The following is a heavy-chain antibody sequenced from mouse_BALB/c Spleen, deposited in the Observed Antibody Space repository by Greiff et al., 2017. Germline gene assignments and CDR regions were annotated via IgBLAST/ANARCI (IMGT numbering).Heavy chain of an antibody. J-gene: IGHJ4*01. V-gene: IGHV2-2*02. CDR2: IWSGGST. CDR1: GFSLTSYG. CDR3: ARKEDGYDYAMDY. Sequence: VKLMESGPGLVQPSQSLSITCTVSGFSLTSYGVHWVRQSPGKGLEWLGVIWSGGSTDYNAAFISRLSISKDNSKSQVFFKMNSLQANDTAIYYCARKEDGYDYAMDYWGQGTSVTVSS. D-gene: IGHD2-2*01.